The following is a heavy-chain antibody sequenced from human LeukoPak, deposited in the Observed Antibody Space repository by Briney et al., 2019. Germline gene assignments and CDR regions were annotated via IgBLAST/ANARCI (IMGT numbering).Heavy chain of an antibody. D-gene: IGHD4-17*01. CDR1: GFTFSSYA. CDR2: ISSNGGST. V-gene: IGHV3-64*01. Sequence: GGSLRLSCAASGFTFSSYAMHWVRQASGKGLEYVSAISSNGGSTYYANSVKGRFTISRDNSKNTLYLQMGSLRAEDMAVYYCATTTVTYYFDYWGQGTLVTVSS. J-gene: IGHJ4*02. CDR3: ATTTVTYYFDY.